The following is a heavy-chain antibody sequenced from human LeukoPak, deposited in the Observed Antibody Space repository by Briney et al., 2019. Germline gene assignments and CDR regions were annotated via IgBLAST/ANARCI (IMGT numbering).Heavy chain of an antibody. J-gene: IGHJ3*02. Sequence: PGGSLRLSCAASGFTFSDAWMTWVRQAPGKGLEWVAVISYDGTNKYYADSVKGRFTISRDNSKNTMYLQMNSLRAEDTAMYYCARAPMSYDSSGFGGAFDIWGQGTMVTVSS. CDR2: ISYDGTNK. D-gene: IGHD3-22*01. CDR3: ARAPMSYDSSGFGGAFDI. CDR1: GFTFSDAW. V-gene: IGHV3-30-3*01.